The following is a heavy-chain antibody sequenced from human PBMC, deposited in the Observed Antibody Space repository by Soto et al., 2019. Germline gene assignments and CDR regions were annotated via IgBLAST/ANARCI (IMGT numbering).Heavy chain of an antibody. Sequence: QVQLHESGPGLVKPSETLSLTCTVSGGSISSYYWIWIRQPPGKGLEWIGSIFYTESTDYNPSLKSRVTISLDTSKNHFSLNLSSVTAADTAVYYCARVDRGAFDHWGQGTLVTVYS. V-gene: IGHV4-59*01. J-gene: IGHJ4*02. D-gene: IGHD2-2*03. CDR3: ARVDRGAFDH. CDR1: GGSISSYY. CDR2: IFYTEST.